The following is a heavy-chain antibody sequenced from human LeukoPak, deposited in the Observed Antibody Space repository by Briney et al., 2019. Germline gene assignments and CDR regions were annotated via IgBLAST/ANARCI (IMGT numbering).Heavy chain of an antibody. CDR2: ISAYNGNT. Sequence: ASVKVSCKASGYTFTSYGISWVRQAPGQGLERMGWISAYNGNTNYAQKLQGRVTMTTDTSTSTAYMELRSLRSDDTAVYYCARDPYDSSGTWSDYWGQGTLVTVSS. J-gene: IGHJ4*02. CDR3: ARDPYDSSGTWSDY. CDR1: GYTFTSYG. V-gene: IGHV1-18*01. D-gene: IGHD3-22*01.